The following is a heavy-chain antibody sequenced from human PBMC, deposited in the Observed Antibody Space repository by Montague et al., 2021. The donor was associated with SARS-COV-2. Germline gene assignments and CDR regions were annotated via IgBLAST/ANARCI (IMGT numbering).Heavy chain of an antibody. Sequence: SETLSLTCTVSGYSISSGYYWGWIRQPPGKGLEWIGSIYHSGSTYYNPSLESRVTISVDTSKNQFSLKLSSVTAADTAVYYCARDCYDYGSGSYQRWFDPWGQGTRVTVSS. D-gene: IGHD3-10*01. CDR1: GYSISSGYY. CDR2: IYHSGST. CDR3: ARDCYDYGSGSYQRWFDP. V-gene: IGHV4-38-2*02. J-gene: IGHJ5*02.